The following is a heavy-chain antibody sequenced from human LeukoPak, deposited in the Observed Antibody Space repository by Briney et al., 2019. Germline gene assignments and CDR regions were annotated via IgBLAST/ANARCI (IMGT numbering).Heavy chain of an antibody. CDR2: INPTGGST. D-gene: IGHD3-16*01. V-gene: IGHV1-46*01. Sequence: ASVKVSCKASGYTFTSHYMHWVRQAPGQGLEWMGIINPTGGSTNYAQKFQGRVTMTRDTSTSTVYMELSSLSSEGTAVYYCARNLGVGDYWGQGTLVTVSS. CDR3: ARNLGVGDY. CDR1: GYTFTSHY. J-gene: IGHJ4*02.